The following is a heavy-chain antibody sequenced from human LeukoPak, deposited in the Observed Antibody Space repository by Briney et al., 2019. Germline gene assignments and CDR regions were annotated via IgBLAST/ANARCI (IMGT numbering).Heavy chain of an antibody. CDR3: ARVKKLRYTESAFDI. J-gene: IGHJ3*02. Sequence: SVKVSCKASGGTFSSYAISWVRQAPGQELEWMGGIIPIFGTANYAQKFQGRVTITADESTSTAYMELSSLRSEDTAVYYCARVKKLRYTESAFDIWGQGTMVTVSS. D-gene: IGHD3-9*01. CDR2: IIPIFGTA. V-gene: IGHV1-69*01. CDR1: GGTFSSYA.